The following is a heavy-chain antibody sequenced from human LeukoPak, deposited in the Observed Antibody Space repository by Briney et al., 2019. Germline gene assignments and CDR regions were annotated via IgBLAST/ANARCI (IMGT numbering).Heavy chain of an antibody. J-gene: IGHJ6*03. CDR2: IDHSGST. CDR1: GGSISSNW. V-gene: IGHV4-4*02. Sequence: SGTLSLTCAVSGGSISSNWWSWVRQPPGKGLEWIGEIDHSGSTNYNPSLKNRVTISVDKSESQFSLKLSSVTAADTAVYYCTRAASSGPLFTYHMDVWGKGTTVTVSS. CDR3: TRAASSGPLFTYHMDV. D-gene: IGHD3-22*01.